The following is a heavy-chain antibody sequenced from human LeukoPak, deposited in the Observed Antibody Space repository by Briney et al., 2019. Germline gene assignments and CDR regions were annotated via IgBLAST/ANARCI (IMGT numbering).Heavy chain of an antibody. Sequence: GASVKVSCKASGGTFSSYAISWVRQAPGQGPEWMGGIIPIFGTANYAQKFQGRVTITTDESTSTAYMELSSLRSEDTAVYYCARSGGPGCSSTSCYPSMYYYYYMDVWGQGTTVTVSS. CDR1: GGTFSSYA. D-gene: IGHD2-2*01. V-gene: IGHV1-69*05. CDR2: IIPIFGTA. CDR3: ARSGGPGCSSTSCYPSMYYYYYMDV. J-gene: IGHJ6*03.